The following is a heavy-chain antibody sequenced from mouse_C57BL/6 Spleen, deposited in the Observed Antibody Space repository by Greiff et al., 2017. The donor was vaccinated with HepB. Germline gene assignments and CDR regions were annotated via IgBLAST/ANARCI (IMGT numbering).Heavy chain of an antibody. Sequence: QVQLQQSGPELVKPGASVKISCKASGYAFSSYWMNWVKQRPGKGLEWIGLIYPGDGDTNYNGKFKGKATLTADKSSSTAYMQLSSLTSEDSAVYFCAREDGDYALDYWGQGTSVTVAS. CDR1: GYAFSSYW. J-gene: IGHJ4*01. CDR2: IYPGDGDT. CDR3: AREDGDYALDY. V-gene: IGHV1-82*01.